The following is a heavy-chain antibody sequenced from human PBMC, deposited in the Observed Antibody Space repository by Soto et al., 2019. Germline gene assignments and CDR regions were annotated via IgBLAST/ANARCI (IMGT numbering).Heavy chain of an antibody. CDR2: INTDGTRT. CDR3: ARVKSGSYDWSDP. J-gene: IGHJ5*02. D-gene: IGHD3-10*01. CDR1: GFTFNNYW. Sequence: DVQLVESGGGLVQPGGSLGLSCAASGFTFNNYWMHWVRQAPGKGLMWVSRINTDGTRTTYADSVKGRFAISRDNAKNTVYLQMNSLRADDTAVYFCARVKSGSYDWSDPWGQGTLVTVSS. V-gene: IGHV3-74*01.